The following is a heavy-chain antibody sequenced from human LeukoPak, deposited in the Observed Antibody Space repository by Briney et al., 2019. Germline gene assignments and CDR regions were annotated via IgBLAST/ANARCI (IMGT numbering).Heavy chain of an antibody. CDR2: VYYSGST. J-gene: IGHJ2*01. V-gene: IGHV4-59*08. Sequence: SGTLSLTCTVSGDSISNYYWSWIRQPPGKGLEWIGYVYYSGSTNYNPSLKSRVTISVDTSKNQFSLKLTSLTAADTAVYYCARKTVTSWCFDLWGRDTLVTVSS. CDR3: ARKTVTSWCFDL. CDR1: GDSISNYY. D-gene: IGHD4-17*01.